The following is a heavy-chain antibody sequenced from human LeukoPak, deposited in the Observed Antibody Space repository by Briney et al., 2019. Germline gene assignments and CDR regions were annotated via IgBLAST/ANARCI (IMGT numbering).Heavy chain of an antibody. CDR3: ARFCSSTSCYFMFDY. D-gene: IGHD2-2*01. V-gene: IGHV4-61*10. CDR1: GGSISSGSYY. CDR2: IYYSGST. Sequence: PSETLSLTCTVSGGSISSGSYYWSWIRQPAGKGLEWIGYIYYSGSTNYNPSLKSRVTISVDTSKNQFSLKLSSVTAADTAVYYCARFCSSTSCYFMFDYWGQGTLVTVSS. J-gene: IGHJ4*02.